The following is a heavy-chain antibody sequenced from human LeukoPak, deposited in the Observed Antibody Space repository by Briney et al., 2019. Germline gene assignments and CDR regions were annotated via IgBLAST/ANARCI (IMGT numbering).Heavy chain of an antibody. CDR1: GYTFMSHG. Sequence: ASVKVSFKAYGYTFMSHGISWVRQAPGQGLEWMGWISGSSSNTNYAQRLQGRVTMTTDTSTTTAYMELRSLRSDDTAVYYCARATGTWGHDGFDIWGQGTLVTVSS. J-gene: IGHJ4*02. CDR2: ISGSSSNT. D-gene: IGHD3-10*01. V-gene: IGHV1-18*01. CDR3: ARATGTWGHDGFDI.